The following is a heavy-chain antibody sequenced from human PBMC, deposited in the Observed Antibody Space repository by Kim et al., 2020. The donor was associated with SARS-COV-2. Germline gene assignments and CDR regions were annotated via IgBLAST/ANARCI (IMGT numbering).Heavy chain of an antibody. V-gene: IGHV4-39*01. CDR1: GGSISSSSYY. Sequence: SETLSLTCTVSGGSISSSSYYWGWIRQPPGKGLEWIGSIYYSGSTYYNPSLKSRVTISVDTSKNQFSLKLSSVTAADTAMYYCARHTSSGWYLSIGFWFDPWGQGTLVTVSS. CDR3: ARHTSSGWYLSIGFWFDP. J-gene: IGHJ5*02. CDR2: IYYSGST. D-gene: IGHD6-19*01.